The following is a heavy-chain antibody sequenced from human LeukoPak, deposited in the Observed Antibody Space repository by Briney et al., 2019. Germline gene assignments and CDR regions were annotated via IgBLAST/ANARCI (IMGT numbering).Heavy chain of an antibody. CDR1: GYSFTDYY. D-gene: IGHD1-14*01. J-gene: IGHJ4*02. CDR2: INLYNGAT. CDR3: ASWAGGNEPVASFDY. V-gene: IGHV1-2*02. Sequence: GASVKVSCKPTGYSFTDYYIFWMRQPPGQGLECMGWINLYNGATKYAQRFQSRVTMTRDTSISTAYMELSRLRSDDTATYYCASWAGGNEPVASFDYWGQGTLVTVSS.